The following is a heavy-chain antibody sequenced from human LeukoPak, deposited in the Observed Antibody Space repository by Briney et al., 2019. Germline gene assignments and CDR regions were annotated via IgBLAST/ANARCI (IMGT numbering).Heavy chain of an antibody. CDR3: ARASLTYYYDSSGYSNDSYYYYMDV. V-gene: IGHV4-59*01. CDR1: GGSISSYY. J-gene: IGHJ6*03. CDR2: IYYSGST. Sequence: NPSETLSLTCTVSGGSISSYYWSWIRQPPGKGLEWIGYIYYSGSTNYNPSLKSRVTISVDTSKNQFSLKLSSVTAADTAVYYCARASLTYYYDSSGYSNDSYYYYMDVWGKGTTVTVSS. D-gene: IGHD3-22*01.